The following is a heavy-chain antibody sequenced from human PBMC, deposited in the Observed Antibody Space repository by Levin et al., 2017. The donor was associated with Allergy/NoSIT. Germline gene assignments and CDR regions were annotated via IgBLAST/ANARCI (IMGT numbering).Heavy chain of an antibody. CDR3: ARDLSPYISGWDQDAFDI. D-gene: IGHD6-19*01. CDR2: INQDGSEK. J-gene: IGHJ3*02. CDR1: GFTFSDYW. V-gene: IGHV3-7*01. Sequence: GESLKISCADSGFTFSDYWMTWVRQAPGKGLEWVGNINQDGSEKYYVDSVKGRFTISRDNAKNSLYLQMNSLRAEDTAVYYCARDLSPYISGWDQDAFDIWGQGTMVTVSS.